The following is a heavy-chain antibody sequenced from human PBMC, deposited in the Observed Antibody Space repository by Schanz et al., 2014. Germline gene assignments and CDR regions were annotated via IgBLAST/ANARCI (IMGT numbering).Heavy chain of an antibody. Sequence: QVQLVQSGAEVKKPGSSMKVSCKASGGTFNSYTINWVRQAPGQGLEWMGRIIPILGIVNYAQRFQDRVRITADKSTSTAYMELSSLRSDDTAVYYCASSGAGYSSSWDFDYWGQGTLVAVSS. D-gene: IGHD6-13*01. CDR1: GGTFNSYT. CDR3: ASSGAGYSSSWDFDY. V-gene: IGHV1-69*02. J-gene: IGHJ4*02. CDR2: IIPILGIV.